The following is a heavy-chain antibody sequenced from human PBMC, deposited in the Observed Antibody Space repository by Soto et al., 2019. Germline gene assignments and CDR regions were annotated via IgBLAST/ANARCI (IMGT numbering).Heavy chain of an antibody. Sequence: PGGSLRLSCAASGFTFSSFAMHWVRQAPGKGLEYVSGISSNGGNTYYEDSVKGRFTISRDNPKNTLYLQMGSLRPEDMAVYYCARGIHSSGVGGGMDVWGQGTTVTVSS. V-gene: IGHV3-64*02. CDR1: GFTFSSFA. CDR2: ISSNGGNT. CDR3: ARGIHSSGVGGGMDV. J-gene: IGHJ6*02. D-gene: IGHD3-22*01.